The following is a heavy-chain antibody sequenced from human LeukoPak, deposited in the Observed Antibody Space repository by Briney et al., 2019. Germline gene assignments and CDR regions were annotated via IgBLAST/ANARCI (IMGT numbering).Heavy chain of an antibody. J-gene: IGHJ4*02. CDR2: ISSSSNYI. CDR1: GFTFSSYS. CDR3: ARRAGAYSHPYDY. Sequence: GGSLRLSCAASGFTFSSYSMNWVRQAPGKGLEWVSYISSSSNYIYYADSVKGRFTISRDNAKNSLYLQMNSLRAEDTAVYYCARRAGAYSHPYDYWGQGTLVTVSS. V-gene: IGHV3-21*04. D-gene: IGHD4/OR15-4a*01.